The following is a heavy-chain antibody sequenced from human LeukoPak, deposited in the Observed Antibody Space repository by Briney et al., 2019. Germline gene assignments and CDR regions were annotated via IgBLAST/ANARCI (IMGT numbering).Heavy chain of an antibody. CDR2: ISYDGSNK. CDR1: GFTFSSYA. D-gene: IGHD2-21*02. V-gene: IGHV3-30-3*01. Sequence: GGSLRLSCAASGFTFSSYAMHWVRQSPGKGLEWVAVISYDGSNKYYADSVKGRFTISRDNSKNTLYLQMNSLRAEDTAVYYCARVIYGGNSHYFDYWGQGTLVTVSS. CDR3: ARVIYGGNSHYFDY. J-gene: IGHJ4*02.